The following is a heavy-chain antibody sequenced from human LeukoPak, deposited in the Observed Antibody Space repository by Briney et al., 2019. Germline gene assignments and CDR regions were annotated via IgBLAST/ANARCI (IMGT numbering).Heavy chain of an antibody. J-gene: IGHJ4*02. V-gene: IGHV3-48*02. CDR3: AREAYWGSSGKGFDS. Sequence: RGSLRLSCAASGFTFTGYSMNWFRQAPGKRLEWVSYITITSDKIYYADSVKGRFTISRDNARNSLYLQMNSLRDEDTAVYFCAREAYWGSSGKGFDSWGQGTLVIVSS. CDR2: ITITSDKI. D-gene: IGHD4-23*01. CDR1: GFTFTGYS.